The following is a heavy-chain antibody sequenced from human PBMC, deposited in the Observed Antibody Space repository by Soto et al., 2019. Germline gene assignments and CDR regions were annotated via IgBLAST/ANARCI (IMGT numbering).Heavy chain of an antibody. CDR3: ATDLPLGIAARPRYYYMDV. V-gene: IGHV1-24*01. Sequence: GASVKVSCKVSGYTLTELSMHWVRQAPGKGLEWMGGFDPEDGETIYAQKFQGRVTMTEDTSTDTAYMELSSLRSEDTAVYYCATDLPLGIAARPRYYYMDVWGKGTTVTVSS. D-gene: IGHD6-6*01. CDR2: FDPEDGET. CDR1: GYTLTELS. J-gene: IGHJ6*03.